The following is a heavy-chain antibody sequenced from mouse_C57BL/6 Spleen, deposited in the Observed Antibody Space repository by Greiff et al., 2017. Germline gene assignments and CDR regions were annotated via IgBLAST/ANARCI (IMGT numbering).Heavy chain of an antibody. D-gene: IGHD1-1*01. J-gene: IGHJ2*01. CDR2: IYPYNGDT. CDR3: ARDDGSSYDG. V-gene: IGHV1-72*01. CDR1: GFTFTDYY. Sequence: QVQLQQSGAELVKPGASVKLSCKASGFTFTDYYMHWVKQRPGRGLEWIVRIYPYNGDTKYNETFKCKATLTVDKSSSTAYMQLSSLTSEDSAVYYCARDDGSSYDGWGQGTTLTVSS.